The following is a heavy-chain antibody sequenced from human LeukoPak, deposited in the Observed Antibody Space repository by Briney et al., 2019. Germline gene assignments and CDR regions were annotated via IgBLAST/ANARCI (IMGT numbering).Heavy chain of an antibody. Sequence: GRSLRLSCAASGFTFDDYAMHWVRQAPGKGLESVSGISWNSGSIGYADSVKGRFTISRDNTKNSLYLQMNSLRAEDTALYYCAKDRDSSGWYYFDYWGQGTLVTVSS. J-gene: IGHJ4*02. V-gene: IGHV3-9*01. D-gene: IGHD6-19*01. CDR1: GFTFDDYA. CDR3: AKDRDSSGWYYFDY. CDR2: ISWNSGSI.